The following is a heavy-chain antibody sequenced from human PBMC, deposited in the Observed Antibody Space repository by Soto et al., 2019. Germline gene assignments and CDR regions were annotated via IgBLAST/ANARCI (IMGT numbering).Heavy chain of an antibody. D-gene: IGHD6-19*01. V-gene: IGHV4-34*01. CDR3: ARGPALSSGWYKRGAFDI. Sequence: ETLSLTCAVYGGSFSGYYWSWIRQPPGKGLEWIGEINHSGSTNYNPSLKSRVTISVDTSKNQFSLKLSSVTAADTAVYYCARGPALSSGWYKRGAFDIWGQGTMVTVSS. CDR2: INHSGST. J-gene: IGHJ3*02. CDR1: GGSFSGYY.